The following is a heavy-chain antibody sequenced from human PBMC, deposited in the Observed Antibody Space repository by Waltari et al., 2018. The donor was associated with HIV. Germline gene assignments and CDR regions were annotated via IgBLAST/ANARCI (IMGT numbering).Heavy chain of an antibody. D-gene: IGHD1-1*01. Sequence: QVHLVESGGAVDPPGGALRSSCAVSGFPLRSYGMHWVRQAPGKGLEWMSFITYDGSNKYYADSVKGRFTISRDSSKNTLYLQMNGLRSEDTAVYYCAKDGYTPTYFDYWGQGTLVTVSS. CDR1: GFPLRSYG. J-gene: IGHJ4*02. V-gene: IGHV3-30*02. CDR3: AKDGYTPTYFDY. CDR2: ITYDGSNK.